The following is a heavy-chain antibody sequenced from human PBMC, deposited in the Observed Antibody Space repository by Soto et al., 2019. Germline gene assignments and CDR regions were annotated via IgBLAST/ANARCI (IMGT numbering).Heavy chain of an antibody. CDR2: IYYSGST. CDR3: ARSNEDTVAVGGWFDP. Sequence: QLQLQESGPGLVKPSETLSLTCTVSGGSIRSTSYYWGWIRQPPGKGLEWIGSIYYSGSTHYNASLKSRVTISVDTSKNQFSLKLSSVIAADTAVYFCARSNEDTVAVGGWFDPWGQGALVTVSS. CDR1: GGSIRSTSYY. D-gene: IGHD2-15*01. J-gene: IGHJ5*02. V-gene: IGHV4-39*01.